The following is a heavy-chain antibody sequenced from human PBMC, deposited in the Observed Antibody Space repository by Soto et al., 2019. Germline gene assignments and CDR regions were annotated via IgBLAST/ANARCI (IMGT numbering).Heavy chain of an antibody. CDR2: IPYDGSNK. CDR1: GFRFRDHF. Sequence: GGSLRLSCAASGFRFRDHFMTWIRQAPGKXLGWVAVIPYDGSNKYYADSVKGRFTISRDNSRNTLYLQMNSLRAEDTAVYYCAKDIRFLEWLLPYYYYGMDVWGQGTTVTVSS. CDR3: AKDIRFLEWLLPYYYYGMDV. J-gene: IGHJ6*02. D-gene: IGHD3-3*01. V-gene: IGHV3-30*18.